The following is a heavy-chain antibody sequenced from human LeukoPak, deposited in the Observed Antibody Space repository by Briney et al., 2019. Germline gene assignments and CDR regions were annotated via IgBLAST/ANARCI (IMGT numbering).Heavy chain of an antibody. CDR1: GGSISSGGYY. CDR2: IYNSGST. J-gene: IGHJ4*02. Sequence: PSGTLSLTCAVSGGSISSGGYYWNWIRQHPGKGLEWIGYIYNSGSTYYNPSLKSRSTISVDTSKNQFSLKLSSVTAADTAVYHCARGYCTNGVCSSDYFDYWGQGTLVTVSS. CDR3: ARGYCTNGVCSSDYFDY. V-gene: IGHV4-31*11. D-gene: IGHD2-8*01.